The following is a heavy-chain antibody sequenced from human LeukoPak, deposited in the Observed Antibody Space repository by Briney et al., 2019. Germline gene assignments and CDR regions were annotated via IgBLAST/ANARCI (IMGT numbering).Heavy chain of an antibody. Sequence: PSETLSLTCTVSGGSISSYYWSWIRQPPGKGLEWIGYIYYSGSTNYNPSLKSRVTISVDTSKNQFSLKLSSVTAADTAVYYCARESAAAAGHFDYWGQGTLVTVSS. CDR2: IYYSGST. D-gene: IGHD6-13*01. CDR1: GGSISSYY. V-gene: IGHV4-59*01. J-gene: IGHJ4*02. CDR3: ARESAAAAGHFDY.